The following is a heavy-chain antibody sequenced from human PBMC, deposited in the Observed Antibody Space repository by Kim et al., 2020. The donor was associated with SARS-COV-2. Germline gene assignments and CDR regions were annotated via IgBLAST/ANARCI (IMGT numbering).Heavy chain of an antibody. CDR3: AKDRGYCSSTSCYGARGARYGMDV. V-gene: IGHV3-33*06. CDR2: IWYDGSNK. D-gene: IGHD2-2*01. CDR1: GFTFSSYG. Sequence: GGSLRLSCAASGFTFSSYGMHWVRQAPGKGLEWVAVIWYDGSNKYYADSVKGRFTISRDNSKNTLYLQMNSLRAEDTAVYYCAKDRGYCSSTSCYGARGARYGMDVWGQGTTVTVSS. J-gene: IGHJ6*02.